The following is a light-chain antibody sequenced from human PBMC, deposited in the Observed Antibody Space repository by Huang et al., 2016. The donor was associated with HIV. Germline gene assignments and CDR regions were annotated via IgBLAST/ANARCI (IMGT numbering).Light chain of an antibody. J-gene: IGKJ2*01. CDR2: GAS. V-gene: IGKV3-11*01. Sequence: EIVLTQSPATLSLSPGERATLSCRASQSVSSDLDWYQQKAGQAPRLLIYGASNRATGIPARCSGSGSGTDFTLTSSSLEPEDFAVYYCQQRSDWPRTFGQGTKLEIK. CDR1: QSVSSD. CDR3: QQRSDWPRT.